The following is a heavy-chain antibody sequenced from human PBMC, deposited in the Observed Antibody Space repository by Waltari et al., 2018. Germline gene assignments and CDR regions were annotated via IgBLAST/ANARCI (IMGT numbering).Heavy chain of an antibody. CDR1: GGSISSYY. V-gene: IGHV4-59*08. Sequence: QVQLQESGPGLVKPSETLSLTCTVSGGSISSYYWSWIRQPPGKGLEWIGYIYYSGSTNYNPSCKSRVTISVDTSKNQFSLKLSSATAADTAVYYCARHERTVTTFPTYYYYYYMDVWGKGTTVTISS. J-gene: IGHJ6*03. CDR3: ARHERTVTTFPTYYYYYYMDV. CDR2: IYYSGST. D-gene: IGHD4-4*01.